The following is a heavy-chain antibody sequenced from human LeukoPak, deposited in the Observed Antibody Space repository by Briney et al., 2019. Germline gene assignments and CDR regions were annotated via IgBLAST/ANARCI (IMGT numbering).Heavy chain of an antibody. J-gene: IGHJ6*02. CDR2: SNAGNGNT. Sequence: ASVKVSCKASGYTFTSYAMHWVRQAPGQRLEWMGWSNAGNGNTKYSQEFQGRVTITRDTSASTAYMELSSLRSEDMAVYYCAREGLYSSSWYGNYYYYGMDVWGQGTTVTVSS. CDR1: GYTFTSYA. CDR3: AREGLYSSSWYGNYYYYGMDV. V-gene: IGHV1-3*02. D-gene: IGHD6-13*01.